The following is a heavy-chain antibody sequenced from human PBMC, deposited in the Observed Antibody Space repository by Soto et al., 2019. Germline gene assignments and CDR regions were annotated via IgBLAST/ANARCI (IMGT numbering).Heavy chain of an antibody. D-gene: IGHD2-2*02. V-gene: IGHV1-69*01. Sequence: QVQLDQSGAEVKRPGSSVSVSCKASAETVNTYTINWVRQAPGQRPEWLGGIIPIVVKTKYPQSFQGRVTITADGSTSTVYLALSNLRSDDTAMYYCAGKPCQSTSCYTTYFDSWGRGTLVTVSS. CDR3: AGKPCQSTSCYTTYFDS. CDR1: AETVNTYT. CDR2: IIPIVVKT. J-gene: IGHJ4*02.